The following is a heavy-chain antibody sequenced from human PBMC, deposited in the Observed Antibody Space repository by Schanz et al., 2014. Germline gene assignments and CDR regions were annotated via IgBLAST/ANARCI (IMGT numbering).Heavy chain of an antibody. V-gene: IGHV1-18*01. CDR2: ISAYNGNM. J-gene: IGHJ4*02. Sequence: QVQLVQSGSELKKPGASVNISCKASGYTFTTYALNWVRQAPGQGLEWMGWISAYNGNMNYAPKFQGRVTMTTDTSTDTAYMELRSLTSDDTAVYYCARDRDQWDGNYLDYWGQGTLVTVSS. D-gene: IGHD1-26*01. CDR1: GYTFTTYA. CDR3: ARDRDQWDGNYLDY.